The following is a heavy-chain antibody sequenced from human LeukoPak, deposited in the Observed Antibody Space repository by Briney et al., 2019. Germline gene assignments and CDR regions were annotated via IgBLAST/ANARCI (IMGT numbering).Heavy chain of an antibody. Sequence: PGGSLRLSCAASGFTFSSYAMTWVRQAPGKGLEWISAVSYDITRTFYADSVKGRFAISRDNSRNTLFLQMNSLRADDTAVYYCARPGCGGNCYYRMDAWGKGTTVTVSS. V-gene: IGHV3-23*01. J-gene: IGHJ6*04. CDR3: ARPGCGGNCYYRMDA. CDR1: GFTFSSYA. CDR2: VSYDITRT. D-gene: IGHD2-21*01.